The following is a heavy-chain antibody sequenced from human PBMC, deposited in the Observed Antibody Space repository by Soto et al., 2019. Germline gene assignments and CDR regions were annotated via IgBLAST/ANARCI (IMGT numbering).Heavy chain of an antibody. CDR1: GFTFSSYG. J-gene: IGHJ6*02. Sequence: QVQLVESGGGVVQPGRSLRLSCAASGFTFSSYGMHWVRQAPGKGLEWVAFIWYDGSNKYYADSVKGRFTISRDNSKNTLYLQMNSLRAEDTAVYYCARPRTDYEYYYYGMDVWGQGTTVTVSS. D-gene: IGHD4-17*01. V-gene: IGHV3-33*01. CDR2: IWYDGSNK. CDR3: ARPRTDYEYYYYGMDV.